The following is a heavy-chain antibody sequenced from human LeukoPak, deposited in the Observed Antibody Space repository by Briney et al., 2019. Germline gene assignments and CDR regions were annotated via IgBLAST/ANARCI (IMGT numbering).Heavy chain of an antibody. Sequence: PGGSLRLSCAASGFTFSSYAMSWVRQAPGKGLEWVSAISSTDAGTYHADSVRGRFTISRDSSKNTLYLQMNSLGAEDAAVYYCAKAPVTSCRGAYCYPFDYWGQGTLVTVSS. CDR2: ISSTDAGT. J-gene: IGHJ4*02. D-gene: IGHD2-21*01. CDR1: GFTFSSYA. CDR3: AKAPVTSCRGAYCYPFDY. V-gene: IGHV3-23*01.